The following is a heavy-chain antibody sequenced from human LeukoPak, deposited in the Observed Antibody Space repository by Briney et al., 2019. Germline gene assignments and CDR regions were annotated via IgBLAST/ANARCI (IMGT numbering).Heavy chain of an antibody. V-gene: IGHV3-64D*06. D-gene: IGHD2-21*02. Sequence: GGSLRLSCSASGFTFSSYAMHWVRQAPGKGLEYVSAISSNGRNTYYADSVKGRFTISRDNSKNTAYLQMSGLRAEDTAVYYCVKGSGGDWPNYFDYWGQGTLVTVSS. CDR2: ISSNGRNT. J-gene: IGHJ4*02. CDR3: VKGSGGDWPNYFDY. CDR1: GFTFSSYA.